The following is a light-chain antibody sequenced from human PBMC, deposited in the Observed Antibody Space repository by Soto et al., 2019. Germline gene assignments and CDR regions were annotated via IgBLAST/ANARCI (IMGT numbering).Light chain of an antibody. CDR2: AAS. CDR3: LQYGSSPMYT. Sequence: IVLTQSPGTLSLSPGERATLSCRASQSVSSNYLAWYQQKPGHSPRLLIYAASVRATGIPDRFSGSGSGTDFILTISRLEPEEFAVYYCLQYGSSPMYTFGQGTKLDIK. J-gene: IGKJ2*01. CDR1: QSVSSNY. V-gene: IGKV3-20*01.